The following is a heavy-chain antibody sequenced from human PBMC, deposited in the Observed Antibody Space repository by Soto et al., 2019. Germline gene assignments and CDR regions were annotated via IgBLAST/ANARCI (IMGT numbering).Heavy chain of an antibody. CDR1: GGSISSSSYY. CDR2: IYYSGST. D-gene: IGHD6-19*01. CDR3: ARQYSSGWYAAAWFDP. J-gene: IGHJ5*02. V-gene: IGHV4-39*01. Sequence: PSETLSLTCTVSGGSISSSSYYWGWIRQPPGKGLEWIGSIYYSGSTYYNPSLKSRVTISVDTSKNQFSLKLSSVTAADTAVYYCARQYSSGWYAAAWFDPWGQGTLVTVSS.